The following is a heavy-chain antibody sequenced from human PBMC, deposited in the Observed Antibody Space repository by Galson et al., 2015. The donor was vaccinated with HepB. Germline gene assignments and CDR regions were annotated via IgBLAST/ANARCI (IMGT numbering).Heavy chain of an antibody. CDR1: GYNFTSYY. J-gene: IGHJ4*02. Sequence: SVKVSCKASGYNFTSYYMHWVRQAPGQGLEWMGIINPSGGSTDYAQKFRGRLTMTRDTSTSTVFMELSSLRSEHTAVYHCARGVLLWDGPDYCGQGTLVTVSS. CDR2: INPSGGST. V-gene: IGHV1-46*01. CDR3: ARGVLLWDGPDY. D-gene: IGHD3-10*01.